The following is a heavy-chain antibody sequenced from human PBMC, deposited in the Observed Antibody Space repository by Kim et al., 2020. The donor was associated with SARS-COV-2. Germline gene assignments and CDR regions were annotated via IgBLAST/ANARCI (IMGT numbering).Heavy chain of an antibody. CDR3: ARSAGDL. CDR2: TAGAT. D-gene: IGHD6-13*01. V-gene: IGHV3-13*01. J-gene: IGHJ2*01. Sequence: TAGATYSPGSVKGRFTLSRENAKNSLYLQMNSLRAGDTAVYYCARSAGDLWGRGTLVTVSS.